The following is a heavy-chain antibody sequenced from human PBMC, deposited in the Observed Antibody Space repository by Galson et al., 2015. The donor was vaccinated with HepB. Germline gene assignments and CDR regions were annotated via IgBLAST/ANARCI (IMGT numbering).Heavy chain of an antibody. CDR2: IKQDGSVK. CDR3: ARDERFYDYVWGGPEVYYYGMDV. J-gene: IGHJ6*02. Sequence: SLRLSCAASGFTFSSHWMSWVRQAPGKGLEWVANIKQDGSVKHYVDSVKGRFTISRDNAKNSLYLQMNSLRAEDTAVYYCARDERFYDYVWGGPEVYYYGMDVWGQGTTVTVSS. D-gene: IGHD3-16*01. V-gene: IGHV3-7*03. CDR1: GFTFSSHW.